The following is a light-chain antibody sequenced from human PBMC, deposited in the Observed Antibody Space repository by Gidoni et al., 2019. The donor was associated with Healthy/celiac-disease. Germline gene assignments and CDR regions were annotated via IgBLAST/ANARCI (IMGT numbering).Light chain of an antibody. J-gene: IGLJ3*02. CDR1: SSNIGSNY. CDR2: RNN. CDR3: AAWDDSLSGWV. V-gene: IGLV1-47*01. Sequence: QSVLTQPPSASGTPGQRVTISCSGSSSNIGSNYVYWYQQLPGTAPKLLIYRNNPRPSGVPDRFSGSKSGTSASLAISGLRSEDEAVYYCAAWDDSLSGWVFGGGTKLTVL.